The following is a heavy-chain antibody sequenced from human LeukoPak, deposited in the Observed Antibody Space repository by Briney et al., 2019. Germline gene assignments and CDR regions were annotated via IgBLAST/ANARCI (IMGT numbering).Heavy chain of an antibody. CDR1: GITISSNH. Sequence: GGSRRLSCAASGITISSNHMSWVRQAPGKGLEWVSVIYDGGSTYYADSVKGRFTISRDNSKNTLYLQMNSLRAEDTAVYYCARFYGVPGGWFDPWGQGTLVTVSS. D-gene: IGHD4-17*01. CDR2: IYDGGST. V-gene: IGHV3-66*01. CDR3: ARFYGVPGGWFDP. J-gene: IGHJ5*02.